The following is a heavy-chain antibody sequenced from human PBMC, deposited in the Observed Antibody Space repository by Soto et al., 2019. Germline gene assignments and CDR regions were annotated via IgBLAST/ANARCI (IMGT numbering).Heavy chain of an antibody. V-gene: IGHV1-3*01. Sequence: QVQLVQSGAEVKKPGASVKVSCKASGYTFTSYAMHWVRQAPGQRLEWMGWINAGNGNTKYSQKFQGRVTITXXTXXXXXXXXXXXXXXXXTXXXXXARXTTDCSGGSCLGYWGQGTLVTVSS. CDR3: ARXTTDCSGGSCLGY. J-gene: IGHJ4*02. CDR2: INAGNGNT. CDR1: GYTFTSYA. D-gene: IGHD2-15*01.